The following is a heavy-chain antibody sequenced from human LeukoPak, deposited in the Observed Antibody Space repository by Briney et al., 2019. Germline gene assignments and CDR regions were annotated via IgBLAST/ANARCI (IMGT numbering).Heavy chain of an antibody. D-gene: IGHD2-2*01. CDR2: IYYSGST. V-gene: IGHV4-59*06. CDR3: VADRVGVVPGAFDI. CDR1: GGSISPYY. J-gene: IGHJ3*02. Sequence: PSETLSLTCIVSGGSISPYYWSWIRQPPGKGLEWIGYIYYSGSTYYNPSLKSRVTISVDTSKNQFSLKLSSVTAADTAVYYCVADRVGVVPGAFDIWGQGTMVTVSS.